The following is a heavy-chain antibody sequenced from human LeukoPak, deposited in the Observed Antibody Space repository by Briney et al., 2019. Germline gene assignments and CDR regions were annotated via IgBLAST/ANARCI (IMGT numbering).Heavy chain of an antibody. J-gene: IGHJ4*02. CDR1: GFTFSGSW. D-gene: IGHD2-2*01. CDR3: AKDRYCTSSSCPIDY. V-gene: IGHV3-7*03. Sequence: GGSLRLSCAASGFTFSGSWMSWVRQAPGKGLEWVASINQDGGEKYSLDSVKGRFTISRDNTKSSLYLQMNSLRVEDTALYYCAKDRYCTSSSCPIDYWGQGTMVTVSS. CDR2: INQDGGEK.